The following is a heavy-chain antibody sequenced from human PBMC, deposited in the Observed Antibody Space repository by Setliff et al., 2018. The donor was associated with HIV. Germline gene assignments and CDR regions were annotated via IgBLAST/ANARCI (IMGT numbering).Heavy chain of an antibody. CDR3: SNWNTTVDADS. CDR2: ITPTGDT. D-gene: IGHD1-1*01. Sequence: SETLSLTCAVYGGSVSGHYWGWFRQPPGKGLEWIGEITPTGDTNYIPSLKSRVAMSLDTSKNQFPLKLRSVTAADTAVYYCSNWNTTVDADSWGQGTLVTVSS. V-gene: IGHV4-34*01. J-gene: IGHJ4*02. CDR1: GGSVSGHY.